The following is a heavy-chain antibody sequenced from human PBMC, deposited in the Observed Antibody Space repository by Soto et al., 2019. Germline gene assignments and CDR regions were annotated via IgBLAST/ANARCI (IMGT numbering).Heavy chain of an antibody. J-gene: IGHJ6*02. CDR1: GFTFSSYA. Sequence: EVQLLESGGGLVQPGGSLRLSCAASGFTFSSYAMSWVRQAPGKGLEWVSAISGSGGSTYYADSVKGRFTISRDNSKNTRSLQMKGLRAEDTAVYYSAKGPQYYGAGGQYGMDVWGQGTTVTVSS. D-gene: IGHD3-10*01. CDR3: AKGPQYYGAGGQYGMDV. CDR2: ISGSGGST. V-gene: IGHV3-23*01.